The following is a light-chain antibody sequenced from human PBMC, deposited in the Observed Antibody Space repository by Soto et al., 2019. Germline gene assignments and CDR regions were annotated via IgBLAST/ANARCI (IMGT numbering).Light chain of an antibody. CDR1: QSVSSNF. CDR3: QQYGGSPPAT. J-gene: IGKJ2*01. CDR2: GAS. Sequence: EIVLTQSPGTLSLYPGERATLSCRASQSVSSNFLAWYQQKPGQAPRLLIYGASSRATGIPDRFSGSGSGTDFTLSISRLEAEDFAVYYCQQYGGSPPATFGQGTKLEIK. V-gene: IGKV3-20*01.